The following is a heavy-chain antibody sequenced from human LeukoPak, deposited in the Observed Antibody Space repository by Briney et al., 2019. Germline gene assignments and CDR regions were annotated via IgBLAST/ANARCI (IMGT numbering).Heavy chain of an antibody. D-gene: IGHD6-13*01. CDR1: GFTFSSYA. V-gene: IGHV3-21*01. CDR2: ISSSSSYI. CDR3: ARGSSSSWYY. J-gene: IGHJ4*02. Sequence: GGSLRLSCAASGFTFSSYAMSWVRQAPGKGLEWVSSISSSSSYIYYADSVKGRFTISRDNAKNSLYLQMNSLRAEDTAVYYCARGSSSSWYYWGQGTLVTVSS.